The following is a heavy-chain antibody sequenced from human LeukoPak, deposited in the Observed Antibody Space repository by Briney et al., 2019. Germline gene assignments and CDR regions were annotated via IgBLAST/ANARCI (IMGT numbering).Heavy chain of an antibody. CDR1: GFTFSDYY. Sequence: GGSLRLSCAASGFTFSDYYMSWIRQAPGKGLEWVSYISSSGSTIYYADSVKGRFTISRDNAKNSLYLQMNSLRAEDTAVYYCARAQTYYYDSSGYQPPGYFDYWGQGTLVTVSS. D-gene: IGHD3-22*01. CDR3: ARAQTYYYDSSGYQPPGYFDY. J-gene: IGHJ4*02. CDR2: ISSSGSTI. V-gene: IGHV3-11*01.